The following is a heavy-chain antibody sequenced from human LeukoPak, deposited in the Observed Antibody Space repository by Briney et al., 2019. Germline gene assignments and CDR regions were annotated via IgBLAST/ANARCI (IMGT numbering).Heavy chain of an antibody. CDR3: ARGPPPRWWHYYYMDV. D-gene: IGHD2-15*01. V-gene: IGHV1-8*01. Sequence: ASVKVSCKASGYTFTSYDINWVRQATGQGLEWMGWMNPNSGNTGYAQKFQGRVTMTRNTSISTAYMELSSLRSEDTAVYYCARGPPPRWWHYYYMDVWGKGTTVTVSS. CDR1: GYTFTSYD. J-gene: IGHJ6*03. CDR2: MNPNSGNT.